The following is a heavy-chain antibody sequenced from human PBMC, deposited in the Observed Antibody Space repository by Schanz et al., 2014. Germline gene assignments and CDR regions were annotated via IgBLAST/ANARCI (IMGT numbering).Heavy chain of an antibody. CDR1: GFTVNTNY. Sequence: EVQLVESGGGLAQPGGSLRLSCAVSGFTVNTNYMSWVRQAPGKGLEWVSTISGSGGSTYYADSVKGRFTISRDNSRNTLSLQMSSLRPEDTAVYYRAKDPPRGVRTPIKPTLDYWGQGTRVTVS. V-gene: IGHV3-23*04. J-gene: IGHJ4*02. CDR3: AKDPPRGVRTPIKPTLDY. CDR2: ISGSGGST. D-gene: IGHD3-10*01.